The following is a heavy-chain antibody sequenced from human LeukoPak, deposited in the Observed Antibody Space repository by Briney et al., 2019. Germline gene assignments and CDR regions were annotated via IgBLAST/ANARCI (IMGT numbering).Heavy chain of an antibody. CDR3: ARDYGDSDFYYYGMDV. J-gene: IGHJ6*04. CDR1: GFTVSSNY. V-gene: IGHV3-53*01. CDR2: IYIGGIT. D-gene: IGHD4-17*01. Sequence: PGGSLRLSCAASGFTVSSNYMSWVRQAPGKGLEWGSVIYIGGITYYADSVKGRFTISRDNSKNTLYLQMNSLRAEDTAVYYCARDYGDSDFYYYGMDVWGKGTTVTVSS.